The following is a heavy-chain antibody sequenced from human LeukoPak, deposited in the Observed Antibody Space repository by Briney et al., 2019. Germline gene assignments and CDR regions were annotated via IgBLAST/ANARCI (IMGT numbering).Heavy chain of an antibody. J-gene: IGHJ4*02. CDR2: VSAYNGNT. D-gene: IGHD5-24*01. CDR3: ARWEDGYIRSLDY. CDR1: GGTFSSYA. V-gene: IGHV1-18*01. Sequence: ASVKVSCKASGGTFSSYAISWVRQAPGQGLEWMGWVSAYNGNTNYAQKLQGRVTMTTDTSTSTAYMELRSLRSDDTAVYYCARWEDGYIRSLDYWGQGTLVTVSS.